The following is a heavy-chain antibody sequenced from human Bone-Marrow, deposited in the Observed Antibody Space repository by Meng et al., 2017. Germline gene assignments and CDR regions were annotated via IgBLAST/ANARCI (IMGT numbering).Heavy chain of an antibody. V-gene: IGHV4-34*01. CDR1: GGSSSGYY. CDR3: ARDDYYDSSGYYYFDY. CDR2: INHSGST. Sequence: SETLSLTCAVYGGSSSGYYWSWIRQPPGKGLKWIGEINHSGSTNYIPSPKSRVTISVDTSKNQFSLKLSSLTAADTDVYYWARDDYYDSSGYYYFDYWGQGTLVTVSS. D-gene: IGHD3-22*01. J-gene: IGHJ4*02.